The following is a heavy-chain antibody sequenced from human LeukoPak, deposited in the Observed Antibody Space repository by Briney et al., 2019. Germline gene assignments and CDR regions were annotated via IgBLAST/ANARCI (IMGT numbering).Heavy chain of an antibody. J-gene: IGHJ4*02. Sequence: GGSLRLSCAASGFIFSSYWMSWVRQAPGKGLEWVANIKQDGSEEYYLDSVKGRFTISRDNAKNSLYLQMNSLRAEDTAVYYCARDVYNMGDYWGQGTLVTVSS. D-gene: IGHD1-1*01. CDR3: ARDVYNMGDY. CDR1: GFIFSSYW. CDR2: IKQDGSEE. V-gene: IGHV3-7*01.